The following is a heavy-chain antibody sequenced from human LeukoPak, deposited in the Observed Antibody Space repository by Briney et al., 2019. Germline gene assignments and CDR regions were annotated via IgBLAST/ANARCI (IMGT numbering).Heavy chain of an antibody. Sequence: GGSLRLSCAASGFTFSSYGMHWVRQAPGKGLEWVSVIYSGGSTYYADSVKGRFTISRDNSKNTLYLQMNSLRAEDTAVYYCAGAPFYYYYYGMDVWGQGTTVTVSS. CDR1: GFTFSSYG. CDR3: AGAPFYYYYYGMDV. J-gene: IGHJ6*02. CDR2: IYSGGST. V-gene: IGHV3-NL1*01.